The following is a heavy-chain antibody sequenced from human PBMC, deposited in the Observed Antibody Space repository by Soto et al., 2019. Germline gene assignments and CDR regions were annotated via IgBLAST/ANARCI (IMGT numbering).Heavy chain of an antibody. V-gene: IGHV4-31*03. D-gene: IGHD5-18*01. J-gene: IGHJ3*02. CDR3: ARTLDTAMVDNAFDI. CDR2: IYYSGST. CDR1: GGSISSGGYY. Sequence: SETLSLTCTVSGGSISSGGYYWSWIRQHPGKGLEWIGYIYYSGSTYYNQSLKSRVTISVDTSKNQFSLKLSSVTAADTAVYYCARTLDTAMVDNAFDIWGQGTMVTVSS.